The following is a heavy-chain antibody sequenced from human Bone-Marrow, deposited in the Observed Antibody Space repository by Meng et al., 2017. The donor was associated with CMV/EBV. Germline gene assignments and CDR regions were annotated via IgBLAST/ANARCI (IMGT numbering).Heavy chain of an antibody. CDR2: IWYDGSNK. CDR3: AREKWELLMEWGFDY. J-gene: IGHJ4*02. V-gene: IGHV3-33*08. CDR1: GFTFSSYG. D-gene: IGHD1-26*01. Sequence: GESLKISCAASGFTFSSYGMHWVRQAPGKGLEWVAVIWYDGSNKYYADSVKGRFTISRDNAKNSLYLQMNSLRAEDTAVYYCAREKWELLMEWGFDYWGQGTLVTVSS.